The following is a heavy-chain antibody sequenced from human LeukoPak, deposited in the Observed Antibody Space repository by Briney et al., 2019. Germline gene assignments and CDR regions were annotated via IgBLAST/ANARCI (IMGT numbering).Heavy chain of an antibody. V-gene: IGHV3-23*01. CDR2: ISGSGGST. CDR3: ARQLGYCSDGSCYLDD. D-gene: IGHD2-15*01. CDR1: GFTFSSYA. J-gene: IGHJ4*02. Sequence: GGSLRVSCAASGFTFSSYAMSWVRPAPGKGLEGVSAISGSGGSTYYADSVKGRFTISRDNSKNTLYLQMNSLRAEDTAVYYCARQLGYCSDGSCYLDDCGQG.